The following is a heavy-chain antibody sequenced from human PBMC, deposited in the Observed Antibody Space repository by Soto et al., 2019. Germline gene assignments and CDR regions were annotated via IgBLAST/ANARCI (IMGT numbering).Heavy chain of an antibody. CDR3: AGGSRYCSSTSCYTFDF. CDR2: IKQGGSEK. CDR1: GFTFSSFW. Sequence: GGSLRLSCAASGFTFSSFWMSWVRQAPGKGLEWVANIKQGGSEKYYVDSVKGRFTISRDNAKNSLYLQMNSLRAEDTAVYYCAGGSRYCSSTSCYTFDFWGQGSLVTVSS. D-gene: IGHD2-2*02. J-gene: IGHJ4*02. V-gene: IGHV3-7*01.